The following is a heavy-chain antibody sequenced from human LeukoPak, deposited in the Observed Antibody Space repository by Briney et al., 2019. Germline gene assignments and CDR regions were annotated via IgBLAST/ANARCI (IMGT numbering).Heavy chain of an antibody. V-gene: IGHV4-34*01. D-gene: IGHD6-13*01. Sequence: PSETLSLTCAVYGGSFSGYYWSWIRQPPGKGLGWIGEINHSGSTNYNPSLKSRVTISVDTSKNQFSLKLSSVTAADTAVYYCARGLVVGSWGYYFDYWGQGTLVTVSS. CDR2: INHSGST. CDR3: ARGLVVGSWGYYFDY. CDR1: GGSFSGYY. J-gene: IGHJ4*02.